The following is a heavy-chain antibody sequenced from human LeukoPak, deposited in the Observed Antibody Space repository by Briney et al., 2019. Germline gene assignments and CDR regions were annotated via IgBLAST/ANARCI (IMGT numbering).Heavy chain of an antibody. D-gene: IGHD4-11*01. CDR3: ARLFPFYGNNRYGLDV. Sequence: KPSETLSLTCTVSGGSMVSYYWSWIRQPPGKGLECIGYIYYSGSTNYNLSLKSRVTISVDTSKNQFSLKLSSVTAADTAVYYCARLFPFYGNNRYGLDVWGQGTTVTVS. J-gene: IGHJ6*02. CDR2: IYYSGST. CDR1: GGSMVSYY. V-gene: IGHV4-59*08.